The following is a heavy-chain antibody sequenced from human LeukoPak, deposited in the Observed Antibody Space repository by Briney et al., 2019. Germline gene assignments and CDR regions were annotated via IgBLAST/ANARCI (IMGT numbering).Heavy chain of an antibody. CDR1: GGSISNGGYY. Sequence: SQTLSLTCTVSGGSISNGGYYWSWIRQHPGKGLEWIGYIYYSGSTYYNPSLKSRVTISVDTSKNQFSLKLSSVTAADTAVYYCARIVVVVAALDYWGQGTLVTVSS. J-gene: IGHJ4*02. CDR3: ARIVVVVAALDY. V-gene: IGHV4-31*03. D-gene: IGHD2-15*01. CDR2: IYYSGST.